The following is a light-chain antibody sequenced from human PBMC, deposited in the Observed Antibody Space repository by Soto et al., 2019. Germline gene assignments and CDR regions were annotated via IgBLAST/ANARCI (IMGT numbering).Light chain of an antibody. V-gene: IGKV3-11*01. CDR3: QQRSNWLLT. CDR2: DAS. J-gene: IGKJ4*01. Sequence: EIVLTQSSATLSLSPGERVTLSCRASQSVSSYLAWYQQKPGQAPRLLIYDASNRATGIPARFSGSGSGTDFTLTISSLEPEDCAVYYCQQRSNWLLTFGGGTKVEIK. CDR1: QSVSSY.